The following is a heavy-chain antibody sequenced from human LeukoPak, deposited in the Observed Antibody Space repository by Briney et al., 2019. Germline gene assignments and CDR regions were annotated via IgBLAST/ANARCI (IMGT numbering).Heavy chain of an antibody. D-gene: IGHD5-12*01. V-gene: IGHV4-34*01. CDR2: INHSGST. J-gene: IGHJ4*02. Sequence: SETLSLTCAVYGGSFSGYYWSWIRQPPGKGLGWIGEINHSGSTNYNPSLKSRVTISVDTSKNQFSLKLSSVTAADTAVYYCARHYSGYDSDYWGQGTLVTVSS. CDR3: ARHYSGYDSDY. CDR1: GGSFSGYY.